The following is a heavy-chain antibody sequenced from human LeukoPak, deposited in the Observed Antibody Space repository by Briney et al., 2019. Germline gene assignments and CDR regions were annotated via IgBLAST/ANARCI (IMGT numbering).Heavy chain of an antibody. D-gene: IGHD5-18*01. J-gene: IGHJ4*02. Sequence: SETLSLTCTVSGGSISSTNYYWGWIRQSPGKGLEWIGYISYSGTTYYNPSLRSRVTISVDTSKNQFSLKLSSVTAADTAVYYCARHRGYSYGPLDYWGQGTLVTVSS. CDR1: GGSISSTNYY. CDR2: ISYSGTT. CDR3: ARHRGYSYGPLDY. V-gene: IGHV4-39*01.